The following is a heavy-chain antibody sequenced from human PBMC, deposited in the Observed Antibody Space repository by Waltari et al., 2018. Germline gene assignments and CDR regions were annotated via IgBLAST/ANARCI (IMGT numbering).Heavy chain of an antibody. CDR1: GYTVTDYY. J-gene: IGHJ6*03. Sequence: QVQRVQAGAEVKKPGPSEKVSCMASGYTVTDYYIPSWRQAPGQGREWMGWINPRPVVHNYAQKFQGRVTMTRHPSINTASLELRRLRSDDPAVYFCARTSRGNYYLDVWGKATTVTVSS. CDR3: ARTSRGNYYLDV. V-gene: IGHV1-2*02. CDR2: INPRPVVH.